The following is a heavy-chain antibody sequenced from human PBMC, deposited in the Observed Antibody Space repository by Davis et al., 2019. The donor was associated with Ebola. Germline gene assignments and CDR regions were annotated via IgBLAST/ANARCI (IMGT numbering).Heavy chain of an antibody. D-gene: IGHD6-19*01. J-gene: IGHJ3*02. CDR2: INAGNGNT. Sequence: ASVKVSCKASGYTFTGYYMHWVRQAPGQGLEWMGWINAGNGNTKYSQKFQGRVTITRDTSASTAYMELSSLRSEDTAVYYCARDTTYSSGSDIWGQGTMVTVSS. CDR3: ARDTTYSSGSDI. V-gene: IGHV1-3*01. CDR1: GYTFTGYY.